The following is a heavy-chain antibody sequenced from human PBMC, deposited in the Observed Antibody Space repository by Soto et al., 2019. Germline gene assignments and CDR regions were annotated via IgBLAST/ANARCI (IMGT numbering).Heavy chain of an antibody. V-gene: IGHV4-59*01. D-gene: IGHD6-13*01. Sequence: SETLSLTCTVSGGSISSYYWSWIRQPPGKGLEWIGYIYYSGSTNYNPSLKSRVTISVDTSKNQFSLKLSSVTAADTAVYYCARDGSSSWHYYYGMDVWGRGTTVTVSS. CDR3: ARDGSSSWHYYYGMDV. CDR2: IYYSGST. CDR1: GGSISSYY. J-gene: IGHJ6*02.